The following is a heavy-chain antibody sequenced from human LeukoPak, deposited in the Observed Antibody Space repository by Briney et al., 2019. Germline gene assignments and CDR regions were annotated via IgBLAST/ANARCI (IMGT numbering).Heavy chain of an antibody. Sequence: ASVKVSCKASGYTFTNYAINWVRQAPGQGLEWMGWINTNTGNPTYAQGFTGRFVFSLDTSVSTAYLQISSLKAEDTAVYYCARELYSYGFVPDYWGQGTLVTVSS. D-gene: IGHD5-18*01. V-gene: IGHV7-4-1*02. CDR1: GYTFTNYA. CDR3: ARELYSYGFVPDY. J-gene: IGHJ4*02. CDR2: INTNTGNP.